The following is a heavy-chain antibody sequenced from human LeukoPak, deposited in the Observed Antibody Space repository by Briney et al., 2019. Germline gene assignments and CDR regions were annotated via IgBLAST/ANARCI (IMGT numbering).Heavy chain of an antibody. Sequence: GGSLRLSCTASGFTFSSYRMSWVRQTPEKGLEWVANIKQDGSETVYVDSVKGRFTISRDNAKSSLYLHMRGLRAEDTAVYYCARDPYSSSWSYGMDVWGRGTTVTVSS. J-gene: IGHJ6*01. CDR1: GFTFSSYR. V-gene: IGHV3-7*05. CDR2: IKQDGSET. D-gene: IGHD6-13*01. CDR3: ARDPYSSSWSYGMDV.